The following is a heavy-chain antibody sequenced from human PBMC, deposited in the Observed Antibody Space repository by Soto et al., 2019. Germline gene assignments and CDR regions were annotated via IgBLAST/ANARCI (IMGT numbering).Heavy chain of an antibody. CDR3: ARDRGVVVTAIQHIYYYYYGMDV. V-gene: IGHV3-33*01. Sequence: QVQLVESGGGVVQPGRSLRLSCAVSGFTFSSYGMHWVRQAPGKGLEWVAVIWYDGSNKYYADSVKGRFTISRDNSKNTLYLQMNSLRAEDTAVYYCARDRGVVVTAIQHIYYYYYGMDVWGQGTTVTVSS. CDR2: IWYDGSNK. CDR1: GFTFSSYG. D-gene: IGHD2-21*02. J-gene: IGHJ6*02.